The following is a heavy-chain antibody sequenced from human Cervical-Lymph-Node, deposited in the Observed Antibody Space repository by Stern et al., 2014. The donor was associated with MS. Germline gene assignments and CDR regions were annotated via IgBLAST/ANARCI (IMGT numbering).Heavy chain of an antibody. Sequence: VQLVESGGGLVQPGGSLRLSCAASGFDFDDSPMHWVRQAPGKGLELVSGISWSSGSIGYAVSVRGRFTVSRDNAKNSLYLQMNSLRPEDTALYYCVKDVNFDSWGQGTLVTVSS. V-gene: IGHV3-9*01. CDR3: VKDVNFDS. CDR1: GFDFDDSP. J-gene: IGHJ4*02. CDR2: ISWSSGSI.